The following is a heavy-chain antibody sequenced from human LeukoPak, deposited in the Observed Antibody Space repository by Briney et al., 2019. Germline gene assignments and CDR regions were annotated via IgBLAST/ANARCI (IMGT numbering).Heavy chain of an antibody. Sequence: GGSLRLSCVASGFTFSSYWMSWVRQAPGKGLEWVANIKQDGSEKYYVDSVKGRFTISRDNAKNSLYLQMNSLRDEDTAVYYCAREVVAWELPGDYYYDYLDVWGKGTTVTISS. V-gene: IGHV3-7*01. CDR1: GFTFSSYW. CDR3: AREVVAWELPGDYYYDYLDV. J-gene: IGHJ6*03. CDR2: IKQDGSEK. D-gene: IGHD1-26*01.